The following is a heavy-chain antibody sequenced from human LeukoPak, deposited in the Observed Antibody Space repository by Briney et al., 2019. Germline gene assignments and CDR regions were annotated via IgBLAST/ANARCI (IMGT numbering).Heavy chain of an antibody. D-gene: IGHD3-3*01. CDR2: IYYSGST. CDR1: GGSISSYY. CDR3: ARAITIFGVVPNHFDY. J-gene: IGHJ4*02. Sequence: SETLSLTCTVSGGSISSYYWSWIRQPPGKGLEWIGYIYYSGSTNYNPSLKSRVTISVDTSKYQFSLKLSSVTAADTAVYYCARAITIFGVVPNHFDYWGQGTLVTVSS. V-gene: IGHV4-59*01.